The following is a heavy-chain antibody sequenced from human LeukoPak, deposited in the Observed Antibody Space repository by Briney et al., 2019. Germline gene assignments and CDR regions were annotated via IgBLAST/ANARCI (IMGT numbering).Heavy chain of an antibody. D-gene: IGHD3-22*01. CDR2: ISSSGSTI. CDR3: ARDFGPYYYDSSVFDP. Sequence: PGGSLRLSCAASGFTFSDYYMSWIRQAPGKGLEWVSYISSSGSTIYYADSVKGRFTISRDNAKNSLYLQMNSLRAEDTAVYYCARDFGPYYYDSSVFDPWGQGTLVTVSS. CDR1: GFTFSDYY. J-gene: IGHJ5*02. V-gene: IGHV3-11*01.